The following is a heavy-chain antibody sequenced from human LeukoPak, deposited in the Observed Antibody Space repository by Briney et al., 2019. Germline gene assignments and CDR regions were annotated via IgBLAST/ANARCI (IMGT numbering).Heavy chain of an antibody. CDR2: IYHSGST. V-gene: IGHV4-38-2*02. J-gene: IGHJ6*02. CDR3: ARGPRLRENYYYGLAV. Sequence: MPSETLSLTCTVSGYSISSGYYWGWIRQPPGKGLEWIGSIYHSGSTYYNPSLKSRVTISVDTSKNQFSLKLSSVTAADTAVYYCARGPRLRENYYYGLAVWGQGATVSVSS. D-gene: IGHD3-16*01. CDR1: GYSISSGYY.